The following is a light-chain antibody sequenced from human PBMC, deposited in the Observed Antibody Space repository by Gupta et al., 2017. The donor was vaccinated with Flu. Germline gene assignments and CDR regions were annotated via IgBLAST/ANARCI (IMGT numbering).Light chain of an antibody. CDR2: WAS. Sequence: DIVMTQSPDSLAVSLGERATINCKSSRSVLYSSNNKNYLSWYQQKPGQPPKLLIYWASTRESGVPDRFSGGGSGTDFTLTISSLQAEDVAVYYCQQDVSTPPTFGQGTKVEIE. CDR3: QQDVSTPPT. V-gene: IGKV4-1*01. J-gene: IGKJ2*01. CDR1: RSVLYSSNNKNY.